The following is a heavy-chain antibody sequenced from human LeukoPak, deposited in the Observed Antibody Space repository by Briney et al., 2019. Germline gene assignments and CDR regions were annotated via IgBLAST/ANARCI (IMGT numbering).Heavy chain of an antibody. CDR1: GDSVSSNSAA. CDR3: AREKGIAAAGRWDNYYYYGMDV. CDR2: TYYRSKWYN. V-gene: IGHV6-1*01. D-gene: IGHD6-13*01. Sequence: SQTLSLTCAISGDSVSSNSAAWNWIRQSPSRGLEWLGRTYYRSKWYNDYAVSVKSRITINPDTSKNQFSLQLNSVTPEDTAVYYCAREKGIAAAGRWDNYYYYGMDVWGQGTTVTVSS. J-gene: IGHJ6*02.